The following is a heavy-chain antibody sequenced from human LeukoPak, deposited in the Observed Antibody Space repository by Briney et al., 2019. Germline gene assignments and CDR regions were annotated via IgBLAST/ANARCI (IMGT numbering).Heavy chain of an antibody. CDR2: INWNGGST. V-gene: IGHV3-20*04. J-gene: IGHJ4*02. CDR3: AKHRGYTSGWYLDS. Sequence: GGSLRLSCAASGFTFDDYGMSWVRQAPGKGLEWVSGINWNGGSTGYADSVKGRFTISRDNAKNSLYLQMNSLRAEDTAIYYCAKHRGYTSGWYLDSWGQGTLVTVSS. D-gene: IGHD6-19*01. CDR1: GFTFDDYG.